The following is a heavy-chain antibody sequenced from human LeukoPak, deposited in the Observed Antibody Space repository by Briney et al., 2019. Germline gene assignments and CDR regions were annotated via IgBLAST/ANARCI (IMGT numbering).Heavy chain of an antibody. CDR2: INPNSGGT. CDR3: ARDLGSGWYAKAPAGGDY. J-gene: IGHJ4*02. Sequence: ASVKVSCKASGYTFTGYYMHWVRQVPGQGLEWMGWINPNSGGTNYAQKFQGRVTMTRDTSISTAYMELSRLRSDDTAVYYCARDLGSGWYAKAPAGGDYWGQGTLVTVSS. V-gene: IGHV1-2*02. D-gene: IGHD6-19*01. CDR1: GYTFTGYY.